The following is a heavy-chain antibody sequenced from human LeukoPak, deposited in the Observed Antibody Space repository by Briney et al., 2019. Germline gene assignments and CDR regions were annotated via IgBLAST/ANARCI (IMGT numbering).Heavy chain of an antibody. CDR2: IYNSGST. Sequence: SETLSLTCSVSGGSISFYYWSWVRQPPGKGLEWIGYIYNSGSTNYNPSLKSRVTISVDTSKNQFSLKLTSVTAADTAVYYCVRDRELTYWGQGTLVTVSS. V-gene: IGHV4-59*03. J-gene: IGHJ4*02. CDR1: GGSISFYY. D-gene: IGHD1-26*01. CDR3: VRDRELTY.